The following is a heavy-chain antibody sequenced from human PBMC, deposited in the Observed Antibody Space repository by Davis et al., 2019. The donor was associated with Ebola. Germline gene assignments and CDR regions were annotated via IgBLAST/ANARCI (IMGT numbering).Heavy chain of an antibody. CDR1: GFTFSSYG. V-gene: IGHV3-NL1*01. J-gene: IGHJ2*01. CDR2: ISGSGGST. CDR3: ASDAVTTINWYFDL. D-gene: IGHD4-17*01. Sequence: GESLKISCAASGFTFSSYGMHWVRQAPGKGLEWVSAISGSGGSTYYADSVKGRFTISRDNSKNTLYLQMNSLRAEDTAVYYCASDAVTTINWYFDLWGRGTLVTVSS.